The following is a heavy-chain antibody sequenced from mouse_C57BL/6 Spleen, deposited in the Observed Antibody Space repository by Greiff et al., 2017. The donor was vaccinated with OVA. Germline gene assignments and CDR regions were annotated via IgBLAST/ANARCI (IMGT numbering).Heavy chain of an antibody. J-gene: IGHJ1*03. V-gene: IGHV1-82*01. CDR1: GYAFSSYW. CDR3: ARSPYSLWYFDV. CDR2: IYPGDGDT. D-gene: IGHD2-12*01. Sequence: QVQLKESGPELVKPGASVKISCKACGYAFSSYWMNWVKQRPGQGLEWIGRIYPGDGDTNYNGKFKGKATLTADKSSSTAYMQLSSLTSEDSAVYFCARSPYSLWYFDVWGTGTTVTVSS.